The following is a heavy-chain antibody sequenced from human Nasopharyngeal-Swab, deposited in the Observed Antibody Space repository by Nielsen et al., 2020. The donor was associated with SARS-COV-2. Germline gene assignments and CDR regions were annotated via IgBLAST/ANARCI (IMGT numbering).Heavy chain of an antibody. Sequence: GESLKISCAASGFTFSDYYMSWIRQAPGKGLEWVPYISSSSSYTNYADSVKGRFTISRDNAKNSLYLQMNSLRAEDTAVYYCAKDLWEVVVVVAAWDYYYGMDVWGQGTTVTVSS. V-gene: IGHV3-11*05. CDR2: ISSSSSYT. J-gene: IGHJ6*02. D-gene: IGHD2-15*01. CDR3: AKDLWEVVVVVAAWDYYYGMDV. CDR1: GFTFSDYY.